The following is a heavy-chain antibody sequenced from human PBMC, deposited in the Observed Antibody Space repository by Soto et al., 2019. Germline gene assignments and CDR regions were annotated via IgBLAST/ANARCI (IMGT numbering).Heavy chain of an antibody. J-gene: IGHJ6*02. Sequence: QVQCVQSGAEVKKPGASVKVSCKASGYSFPSFTIHWVRQAPGQRLEWMGWINAGNGNTKYSQRFQGRVTITRDTSASTAYMELSRLRSEDTAVYYCARTFGGIDVWGQGTTVTVSS. CDR1: GYSFPSFT. CDR2: INAGNGNT. CDR3: ARTFGGIDV. V-gene: IGHV1-3*01. D-gene: IGHD3-16*01.